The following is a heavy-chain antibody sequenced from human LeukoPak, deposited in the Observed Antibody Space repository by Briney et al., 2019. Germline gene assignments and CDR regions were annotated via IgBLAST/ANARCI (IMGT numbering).Heavy chain of an antibody. Sequence: GGSLRLSCAASGFTFSTYGINWVRQAPGKGLEWVPAISGSGGSTYYADSVKGRFTISRDNSKNTLYLQMNSLRAEDTAVYYCAKDRYYHSSGYYGIFDYWGQGTLVTVSS. CDR3: AKDRYYHSSGYYGIFDY. D-gene: IGHD3-22*01. CDR2: ISGSGGST. V-gene: IGHV3-23*01. J-gene: IGHJ4*02. CDR1: GFTFSTYG.